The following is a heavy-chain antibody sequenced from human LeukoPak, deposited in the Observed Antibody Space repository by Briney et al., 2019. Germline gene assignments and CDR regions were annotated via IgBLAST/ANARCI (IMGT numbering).Heavy chain of an antibody. CDR3: ARHSHQVIRGAFDV. Sequence: SETLSLTCTVSGGSFGTYCFSWIRQAPGKGLEWIGYIYYNGDTKYNPSLESRVIISQDTSKDQFSLAPISVTAADTALYYCARHSHQVIRGAFDVWGQGTMVTVSS. J-gene: IGHJ3*01. CDR1: GGSFGTYC. V-gene: IGHV4-59*08. CDR2: IYYNGDT. D-gene: IGHD3-10*01.